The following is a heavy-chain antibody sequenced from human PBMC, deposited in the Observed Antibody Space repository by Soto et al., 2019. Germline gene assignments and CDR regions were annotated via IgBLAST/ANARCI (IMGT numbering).Heavy chain of an antibody. D-gene: IGHD2-15*01. J-gene: IGHJ6*02. CDR3: ARLYCSGGRCHSHYYYGMAF. CDR1: GGSISSSGYY. CDR2: IYYSGST. Sequence: SETLSLTCTVSGGSISSSGYYWGLIRQPPGKGLEWIGSIYYSGSTYYNPSLKSRVTISVDTSKNQFSLKLRSVTDADTAVYYCARLYCSGGRCHSHYYYGMAFWGQGTTVPVSS. V-gene: IGHV4-39*01.